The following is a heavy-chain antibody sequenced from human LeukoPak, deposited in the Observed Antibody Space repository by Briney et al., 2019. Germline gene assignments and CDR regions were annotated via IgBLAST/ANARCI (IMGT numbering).Heavy chain of an antibody. Sequence: PSETLSLTCTVSGGSISSNSYYWGWIRQPPGKGLEWIVSIYYSGSTYYNPSLKSRVNISVDTSKNQFSLKLSSVTAADTAVYYYARDQRDYCSSTSCYSWGQGTLVTVSS. J-gene: IGHJ5*02. CDR3: ARDQRDYCSSTSCYS. D-gene: IGHD2-2*01. V-gene: IGHV4-39*07. CDR1: GGSISSNSYY. CDR2: IYYSGST.